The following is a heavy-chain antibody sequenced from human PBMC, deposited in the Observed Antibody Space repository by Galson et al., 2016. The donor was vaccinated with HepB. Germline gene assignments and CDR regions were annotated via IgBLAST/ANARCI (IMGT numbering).Heavy chain of an antibody. J-gene: IGHJ4*02. D-gene: IGHD2-21*01. CDR3: ARAASGYSGGWPPWYDF. Sequence: SWVRQAPGKGLEWVSGISGSGGATYYADSVKGRFTISRDNSKNTLYLQMNSLRAEDTAVYYCARAASGYSGGWPPWYDFWGQGILVIVSS. V-gene: IGHV3-23*01. CDR2: ISGSGGAT.